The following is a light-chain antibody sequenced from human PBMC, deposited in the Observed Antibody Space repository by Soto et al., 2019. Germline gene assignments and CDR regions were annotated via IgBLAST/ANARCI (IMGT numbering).Light chain of an antibody. CDR1: QSVSSSY. Sequence: EIVLTQSPGTLSLSPGERATLSCRASQSVSSSYLAWYQQKPGQAPRLLIYGASSRANGIPDRFSGSGSGTDLTLTISRLEPEDFAVYDCQQYGSSLGVTFGGGTKVDIK. J-gene: IGKJ4*01. CDR2: GAS. CDR3: QQYGSSLGVT. V-gene: IGKV3-20*01.